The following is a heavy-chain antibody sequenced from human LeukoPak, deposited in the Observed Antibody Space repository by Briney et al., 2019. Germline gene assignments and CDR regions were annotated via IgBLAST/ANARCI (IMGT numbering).Heavy chain of an antibody. V-gene: IGHV3-15*01. J-gene: IGHJ1*01. D-gene: IGHD4-17*01. CDR2: IKSKTDGGTT. CDR3: AKGDGDYVADEYFQH. Sequence: EPGGSLRLSCAASGFTFSNAWMSWVRQAPGKGLEWVGRIKSKTDGGTTDYAAPVRGRFTISRDDSKNTLYLQMNSLRAEDTAVYYCAKGDGDYVADEYFQHWGQGTLVTVSS. CDR1: GFTFSNAW.